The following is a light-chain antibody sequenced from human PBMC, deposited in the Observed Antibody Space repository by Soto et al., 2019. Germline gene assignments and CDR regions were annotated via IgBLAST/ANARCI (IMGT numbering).Light chain of an antibody. V-gene: IGKV1-39*01. CDR1: QSISSY. CDR2: AAS. CDR3: QQSYSTLWT. Sequence: DIQITQSPSSLYASVGDRITITCRASQSISSYLNWYQQKPGKAPKLLIYAASSLQSGVPSRFSGSGSGTDFTLTISSLQPEDFATYYCQQSYSTLWTFGQGTKVDIK. J-gene: IGKJ1*01.